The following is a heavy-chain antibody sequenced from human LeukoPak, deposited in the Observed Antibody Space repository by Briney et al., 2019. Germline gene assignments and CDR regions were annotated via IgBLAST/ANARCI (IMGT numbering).Heavy chain of an antibody. CDR3: ARPGGDYDAFDI. CDR1: GYTFSSYY. J-gene: IGHJ3*02. D-gene: IGHD2-21*02. V-gene: IGHV1-46*01. Sequence: ASVKVSCNTSGYTFSSYYIHWVRQAPGQGLEWMGIINPSGGSTSYAQKFQGRVTMTRDTSTSTVYMELSSLRSEDTAVYYCARPGGDYDAFDIWGQGTMVTVSS. CDR2: INPSGGST.